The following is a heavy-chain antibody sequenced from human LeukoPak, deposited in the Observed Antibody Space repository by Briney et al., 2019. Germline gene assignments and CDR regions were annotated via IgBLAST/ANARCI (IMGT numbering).Heavy chain of an antibody. CDR2: IYYSGST. Sequence: PSETLSLTCTVSGVSISSGGYYWSWIRQHPGKGLEWIGYIYYSGSTYYNPSLKSRVTISVDTSKNQFSLKLSSVTAADTAVYYCARDRGDYSSGGAFDIWGQGTMVTVSS. J-gene: IGHJ3*02. V-gene: IGHV4-31*03. D-gene: IGHD2-15*01. CDR3: ARDRGDYSSGGAFDI. CDR1: GVSISSGGYY.